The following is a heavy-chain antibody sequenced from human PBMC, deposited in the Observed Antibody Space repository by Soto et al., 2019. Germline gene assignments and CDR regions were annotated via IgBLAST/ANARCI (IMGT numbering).Heavy chain of an antibody. Sequence: PSETLSLTCAVYGGSFSGYYWSSIRQPPGKGLEWIGEINHSGSTNYNPSLKSRVTISVDTSKNQFSLKLSSVTAADTAVYYCARAEIVVVTATDAFDIWGQGTMVTVSS. J-gene: IGHJ3*02. D-gene: IGHD2-21*02. CDR3: ARAEIVVVTATDAFDI. V-gene: IGHV4-34*01. CDR2: INHSGST. CDR1: GGSFSGYY.